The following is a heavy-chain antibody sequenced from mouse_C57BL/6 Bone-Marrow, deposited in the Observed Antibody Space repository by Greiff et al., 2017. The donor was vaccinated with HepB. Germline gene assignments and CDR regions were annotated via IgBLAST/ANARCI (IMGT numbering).Heavy chain of an antibody. D-gene: IGHD4-1*02. CDR2: INPYNGGT. V-gene: IGHV1-19*01. Sequence: VQLQQSGPVLVKPGASVKMSCKASGYTFTDYYMNWVKQSHGKSLEWIGVINPYNGGTSYNQKFKGKATLTVDKSSSTAYMELNSLTSEDSAVYYCATTGTGWFAYWCQGTLVTVSA. CDR3: ATTGTGWFAY. CDR1: GYTFTDYY. J-gene: IGHJ3*01.